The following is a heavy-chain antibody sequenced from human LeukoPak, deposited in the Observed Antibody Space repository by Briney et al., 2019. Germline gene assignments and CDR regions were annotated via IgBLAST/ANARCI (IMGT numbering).Heavy chain of an antibody. CDR2: IKQDGSER. Sequence: PGGSLRLSCVVSGVTFSSHWMSWVRQAPGKGLEWVANIKQDGSERYYVDSVKGRSTISRDNAKNSVFLQMNSLRAEDTAVYYCARDPNLYSGTYDTYWGQGTLVTVSS. CDR3: ARDPNLYSGTYDTY. CDR1: GVTFSSHW. V-gene: IGHV3-7*03. J-gene: IGHJ4*02. D-gene: IGHD1-26*01.